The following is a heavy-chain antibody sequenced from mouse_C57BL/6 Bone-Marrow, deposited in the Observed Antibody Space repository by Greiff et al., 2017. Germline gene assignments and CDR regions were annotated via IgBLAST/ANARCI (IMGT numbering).Heavy chain of an antibody. V-gene: IGHV1-55*01. CDR3: ARPYYSNYWYFDV. J-gene: IGHJ1*03. Sequence: VQLQQSVAELVHPGASVQMSCKASGYTFTSYWIPWVQQRPGQGLECIGDIYPGSGSTNYTEKFKSKATLTVDTSSSTAYMQLSSLTSEDSAVYDCARPYYSNYWYFDVWGTGTTVTVSS. CDR2: IYPGSGST. CDR1: GYTFTSYW. D-gene: IGHD2-5*01.